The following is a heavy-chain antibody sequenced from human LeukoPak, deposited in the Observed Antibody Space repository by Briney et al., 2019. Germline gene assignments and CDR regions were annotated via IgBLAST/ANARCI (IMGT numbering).Heavy chain of an antibody. Sequence: GGSLRLSCVASGFTFSRYWMSWVRQAPGKGLEWVAKIKQDGSEKYYVDSVKGRFTISRDNAKNSLYLQMNSLSAEDTAVYYCASDREYYYGSGSFDYWGQGTLVTVSS. CDR3: ASDREYYYGSGSFDY. CDR1: GFTFSRYW. V-gene: IGHV3-7*04. D-gene: IGHD3-10*01. CDR2: IKQDGSEK. J-gene: IGHJ4*02.